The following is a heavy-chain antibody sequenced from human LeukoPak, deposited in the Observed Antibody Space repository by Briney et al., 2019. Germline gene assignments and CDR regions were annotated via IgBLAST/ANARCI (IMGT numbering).Heavy chain of an antibody. CDR1: GGSISSYY. CDR3: ARDRRGYYGSGSYYNEDYYYGMDV. V-gene: IGHV4-4*07. J-gene: IGHJ6*02. D-gene: IGHD3-10*01. CDR2: IYTSGST. Sequence: SETLSLTCTVSGGSISSYYWSWIRQPAGKGLEWIGRIYTSGSTNYNPSLKSRVTMSVDTSKNQFSLKLSSVTAADTAVYYCARDRRGYYGSGSYYNEDYYYGMDVWGQGTTVTVSS.